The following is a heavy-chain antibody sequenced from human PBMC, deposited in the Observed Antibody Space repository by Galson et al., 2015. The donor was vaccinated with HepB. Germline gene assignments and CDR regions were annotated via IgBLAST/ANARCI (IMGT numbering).Heavy chain of an antibody. CDR3: ARRGDYFDS. V-gene: IGHV5-10-1*01. Sequence: QSGAEVKKPGESLRISCKGSGYSFPSYWISWVRQMPGKGLEWMGKIDPTDSYTNYRPSFQGHVTVSADKSISTAYLQWSSLKASDTAMYYCARRGDYFDSWGQGTLVTVSS. CDR2: IDPTDSYT. J-gene: IGHJ4*02. CDR1: GYSFPSYW.